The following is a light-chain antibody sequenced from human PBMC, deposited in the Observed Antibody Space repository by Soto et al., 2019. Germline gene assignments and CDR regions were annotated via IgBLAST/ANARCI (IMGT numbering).Light chain of an antibody. V-gene: IGKV1-39*01. J-gene: IGKJ1*01. CDR3: QQTHSTPPGT. CDR1: QSISSY. CDR2: AAS. Sequence: DIQMTQSPSSLSASVGDRVTITCRASQSISSYLNWYQLKPGKAPKLLIYAASSLQSGVPSRFRGSGSGTDFTLTISSLQPEDFATYYCQQTHSTPPGTFGQGTKVEIE.